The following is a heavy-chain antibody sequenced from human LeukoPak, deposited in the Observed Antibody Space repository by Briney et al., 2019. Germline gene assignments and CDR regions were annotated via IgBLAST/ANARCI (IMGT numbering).Heavy chain of an antibody. CDR2: VSNSGSST. Sequence: GGSLRLSCEASGFVFSDYSMNWVRQAPGKGLEWVSYVSNSGSSTYYADSVKGRFTISRDNDKTSVYLQMNSLRAEDTAVYYCARSSGWFPEDAFDIWGQGTMVTVSS. V-gene: IGHV3-48*01. CDR3: ARSSGWFPEDAFDI. J-gene: IGHJ3*02. D-gene: IGHD6-19*01. CDR1: GFVFSDYS.